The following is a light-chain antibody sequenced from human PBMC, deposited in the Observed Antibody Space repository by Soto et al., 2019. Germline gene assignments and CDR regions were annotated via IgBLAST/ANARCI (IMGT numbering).Light chain of an antibody. CDR2: DAS. CDR1: QSVSTRY. J-gene: IGKJ5*01. V-gene: IGKV3-11*01. Sequence: EIVLTQSPGTLSLSPGERATLSCRASQSVSTRYLAWYRQKPGQAPRLLISDASNRATGIPARFSGSGSGTDFTLTISSLEPEDFAVYYCHQRQYWPPITFGQGTRLE. CDR3: HQRQYWPPIT.